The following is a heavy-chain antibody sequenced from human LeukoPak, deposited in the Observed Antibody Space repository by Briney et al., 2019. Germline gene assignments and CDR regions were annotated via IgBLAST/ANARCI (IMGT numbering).Heavy chain of an antibody. Sequence: GGSLRVSCAASGFTFSSYSMNWVRQAPGKGLEWVSSITSSSSYIYYADSVKGRFTISRDNAKNSLYLQMNSLRAEDTAVYYCASFSIVVVPAATWFDPWGQGTLVTVSS. J-gene: IGHJ5*02. CDR3: ASFSIVVVPAATWFDP. CDR1: GFTFSSYS. V-gene: IGHV3-21*01. CDR2: ITSSSSYI. D-gene: IGHD2-2*01.